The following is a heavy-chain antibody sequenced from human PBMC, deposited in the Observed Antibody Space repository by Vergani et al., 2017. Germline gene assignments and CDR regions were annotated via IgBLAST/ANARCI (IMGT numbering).Heavy chain of an antibody. CDR2: IIPILGIA. D-gene: IGHD4-17*01. V-gene: IGHV1-69*08. CDR1: GGTFSSYT. J-gene: IGHJ5*01. CDR3: ARDGDSYYGDFGWLDP. Sequence: QVQLVQSGAEVKKPGSSVKVSCKASGGTFSSYTISWVRQAPGQGLEWMGRIIPILGIANYAQKFQGRVTITADKSTSTAYMELSSLRSEDTALYYCARDGDSYYGDFGWLDPWGEGSLVTVSS.